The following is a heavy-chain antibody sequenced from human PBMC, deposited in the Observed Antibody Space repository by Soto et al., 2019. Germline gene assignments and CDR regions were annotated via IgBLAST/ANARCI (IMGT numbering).Heavy chain of an antibody. CDR2: INAGNGNT. Sequence: VKVSCKASGYTFTRYAMHWVRQAPGQRLQWMGWINAGNGNTKYSQKFQGRVTITRDTSASTVYMELSSLRSEDTAVYYCARYCSSTSWYGMDVWGQETTVTVCS. CDR3: ARYCSSTSWYGMDV. D-gene: IGHD2-2*01. CDR1: GYTFTRYA. J-gene: IGHJ6*02. V-gene: IGHV1-3*01.